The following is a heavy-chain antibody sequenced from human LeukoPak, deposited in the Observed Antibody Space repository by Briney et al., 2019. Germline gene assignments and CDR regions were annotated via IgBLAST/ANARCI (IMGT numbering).Heavy chain of an antibody. J-gene: IGHJ4*02. D-gene: IGHD1-26*01. Sequence: ASVKVSCKASGYTFIGYYMHWVRQAPGQGLEWMGWINPNSGGTNYAQKFQGRVTMTRDRSISTAYMELSRLRSDDTAVYYCARDRSVVAVGAYFDYWGQGTLVTVSS. CDR3: ARDRSVVAVGAYFDY. CDR2: INPNSGGT. V-gene: IGHV1-2*02. CDR1: GYTFIGYY.